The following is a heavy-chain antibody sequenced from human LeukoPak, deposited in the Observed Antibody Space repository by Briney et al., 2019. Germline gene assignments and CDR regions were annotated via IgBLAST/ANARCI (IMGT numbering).Heavy chain of an antibody. J-gene: IGHJ4*02. Sequence: ASVKVSCKAFGYTFTCNYLHWVRQVPGQGLEWVGWIYPKSGGTEQAQKFQGRVTMTRDTSITTAYMELNRLRSDDMAIYYCVRSANNCFDFWGQGTLVTVSS. V-gene: IGHV1-2*02. D-gene: IGHD5-24*01. CDR1: GYTFTCNY. CDR3: VRSANNCFDF. CDR2: IYPKSGGT.